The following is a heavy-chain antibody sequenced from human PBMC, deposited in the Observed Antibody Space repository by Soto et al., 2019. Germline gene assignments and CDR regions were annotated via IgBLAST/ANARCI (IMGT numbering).Heavy chain of an antibody. Sequence: GASVKVSCKDSGYTFTSYDINWVRQATGQGLEWMGWMNPNSGNTGYAQKFQGRVTMTRNTSISTAYMELSSLRSEDTAVYYCARGHLYCSSTSCYDDYYYYYMAVWGKGTTVTVSS. J-gene: IGHJ6*03. D-gene: IGHD2-2*01. CDR1: GYTFTSYD. CDR3: ARGHLYCSSTSCYDDYYYYYMAV. V-gene: IGHV1-8*01. CDR2: MNPNSGNT.